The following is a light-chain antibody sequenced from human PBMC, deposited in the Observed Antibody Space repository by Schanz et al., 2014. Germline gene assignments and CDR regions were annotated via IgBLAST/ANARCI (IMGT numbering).Light chain of an antibody. J-gene: IGLJ1*01. V-gene: IGLV2-8*01. CDR3: SSNGGVNIYV. CDR2: DVT. CDR1: SSDIGRYNY. Sequence: QSALTQPPSASGSPGQSVTISCTGTSSDIGRYNYVSWYQHHPGKAPKLLIYDVTKRPSGVPDRFSGSKSGNTASLTVSGRQAEDEADYYCSSNGGVNIYVFGTGTKLTVL.